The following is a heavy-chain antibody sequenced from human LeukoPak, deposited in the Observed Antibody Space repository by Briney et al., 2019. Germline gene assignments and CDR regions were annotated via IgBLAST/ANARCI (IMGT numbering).Heavy chain of an antibody. Sequence: GGSLRLSCAASGFTFSSYSMNWVRQAPGKGLEWVSSISSSSSYIYYADSVKGRFTVSRDNSKNTLYLQMNSLRAEDTAVYYCAKMQIVVVVASLDYWGQGTLVTVSS. J-gene: IGHJ4*02. CDR2: ISSSSSYI. V-gene: IGHV3-21*04. CDR3: AKMQIVVVVASLDY. D-gene: IGHD2-15*01. CDR1: GFTFSSYS.